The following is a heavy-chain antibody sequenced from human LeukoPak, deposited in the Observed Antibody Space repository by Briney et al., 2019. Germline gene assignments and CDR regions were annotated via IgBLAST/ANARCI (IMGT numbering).Heavy chain of an antibody. J-gene: IGHJ4*02. D-gene: IGHD4-17*01. CDR3: ARDLQATGFYGDYGGVDY. CDR2: ISSTSSYI. CDR1: GFTFSSYS. Sequence: PGGSLSLSCAASGFTFSSYSMNWVRQTPGKGLEWVSSISSTSSYIYYGDAVKGRFTISRDNAKNSLYLHMNSLRAEDTAVYYCARDLQATGFYGDYGGVDYWGQGTLVTVSS. V-gene: IGHV3-21*01.